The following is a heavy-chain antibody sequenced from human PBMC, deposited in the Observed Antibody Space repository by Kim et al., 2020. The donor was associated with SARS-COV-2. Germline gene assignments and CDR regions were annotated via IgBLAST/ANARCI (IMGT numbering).Heavy chain of an antibody. CDR1: GFTFGNYK. Sequence: GGSLRLSCAASGFTFGNYKMTWVRQAPGKGLEWVSSISSGGTSTFYADSVKGRFTISRDNAKTFLYLQMKSLTVDDTAVYYCARGPIQYLLNWFDSWGQGALVTVSS. V-gene: IGHV3-21*01. CDR3: ARGPIQYLLNWFDS. D-gene: IGHD3-9*01. J-gene: IGHJ5*01. CDR2: ISSGGTST.